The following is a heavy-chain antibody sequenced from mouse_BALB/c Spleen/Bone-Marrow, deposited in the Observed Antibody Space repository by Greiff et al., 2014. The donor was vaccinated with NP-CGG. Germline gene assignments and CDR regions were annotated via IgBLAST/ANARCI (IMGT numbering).Heavy chain of an antibody. CDR2: IYPGDSTT. J-gene: IGHJ1*01. Sequence: QVQLQQSGAELVKPGASVKLSCKASGNTFTSYDINWVRQRPEQGLEWIGWIYPGDSTTKYNEKFKGKATLSTDKSSSTVHMQLSRLTSEDAAVYFCVRSRIRDYSFDVWGAGTTVTISS. D-gene: IGHD2-13*01. CDR1: GNTFTSYD. V-gene: IGHV1-85*01. CDR3: VRSRIRDYSFDV.